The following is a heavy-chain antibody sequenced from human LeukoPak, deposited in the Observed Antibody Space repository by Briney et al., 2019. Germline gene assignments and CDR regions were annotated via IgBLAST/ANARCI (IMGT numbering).Heavy chain of an antibody. CDR2: ISDTGGTT. CDR1: GFTFSNYG. Sequence: GGSLRLSCAASGFTFSNYGMNWVRQAPGKGLEWVSRISDTGGTTFYADSVKGRFTISRDNSKNTLYVQVNSLGTEDTAAYYCAKGSYYDSSGSFYFDYWGQGTLVTVSS. J-gene: IGHJ4*02. V-gene: IGHV3-23*01. CDR3: AKGSYYDSSGSFYFDY. D-gene: IGHD3-22*01.